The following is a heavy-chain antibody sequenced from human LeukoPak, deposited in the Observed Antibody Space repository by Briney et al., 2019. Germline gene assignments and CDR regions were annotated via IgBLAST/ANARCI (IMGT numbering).Heavy chain of an antibody. CDR2: IKQDGSQR. V-gene: IGHV3-7*01. CDR3: ARRGGSSSRRSPIDY. Sequence: GGSLRLSCTASGFTFSDYWMTWVRQAPGKGPEWVANIKQDGSQRYYVDSVRGRFTISRDNDKNSLFLQMNGLRAEDTAVCYCARRGGSSSRRSPIDYWGQGTLVTVSS. D-gene: IGHD6-6*01. CDR1: GFTFSDYW. J-gene: IGHJ4*02.